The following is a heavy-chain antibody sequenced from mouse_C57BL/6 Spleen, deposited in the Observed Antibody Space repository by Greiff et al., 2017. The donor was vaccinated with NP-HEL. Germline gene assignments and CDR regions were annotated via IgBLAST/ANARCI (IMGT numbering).Heavy chain of an antibody. CDR1: GYTFTSYW. CDR2: IYPGSGST. V-gene: IGHV1-55*01. Sequence: QVQLKESGAELVKPGASVKMSCKASGYTFTSYWITWVKQRPGQGLEWIGDIYPGSGSTNYNEKFKSKATLTVDTSSSTASMQLSSLTSEDSAVYYCARSGYYAMDYWGQGTSVTVSS. D-gene: IGHD3-2*02. CDR3: ARSGYYAMDY. J-gene: IGHJ4*01.